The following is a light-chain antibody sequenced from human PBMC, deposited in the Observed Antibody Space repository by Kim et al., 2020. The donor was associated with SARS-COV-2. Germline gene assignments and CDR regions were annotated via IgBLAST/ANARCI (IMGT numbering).Light chain of an antibody. CDR2: EVN. V-gene: IGLV2-14*03. CDR1: SSDVGVYNY. CDR3: ASYTSRHTNV. J-gene: IGLJ1*01. Sequence: QSALTQPASVAGSPGQSITISCTGTSSDVGVYNYVSWYQQHPGKAPKLIIYEVNYRPSGVSSRFSGSKSGNTASLTISGLQGDDEADYYCASYTSRHTNVFGTGTKVTVL.